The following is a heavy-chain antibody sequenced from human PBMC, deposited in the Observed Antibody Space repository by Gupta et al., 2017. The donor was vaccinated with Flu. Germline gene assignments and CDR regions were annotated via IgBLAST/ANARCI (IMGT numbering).Heavy chain of an antibody. Sequence: QVQLQESGPGLVKPSQTLSLTCTVSGGSISRGTYYWTWIRQPAGKGLEWIGRIYTSENIDYNPSLKNRVTISLDTSKNQFSLSRNYXTXADTAVXYCARDRGGGFFRNWLEPWGQGTLGTVSS. D-gene: IGHD2-21*01. CDR3: ARDRGGGFFRNWLEP. CDR1: GGSISRGTYY. V-gene: IGHV4-61*02. J-gene: IGHJ5*02. CDR2: IYTSENI.